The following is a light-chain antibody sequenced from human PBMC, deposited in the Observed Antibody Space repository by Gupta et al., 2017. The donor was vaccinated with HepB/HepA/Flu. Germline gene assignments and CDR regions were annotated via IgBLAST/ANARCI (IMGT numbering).Light chain of an antibody. J-gene: IGKJ4*01. CDR3: QQRYSYPLT. CDR2: AAS. CDR1: QGISSY. V-gene: IGKV1-9*01. Sequence: DIQLTQSPSFLSASVGDRVTITCRATQGISSYLVWYQQKPVKAPKLLIYAASTLQSGVPSRFSGGGSGTEFTLTISSLQPEDFATYYCQQRYSYPLTFGGGTKVEIK.